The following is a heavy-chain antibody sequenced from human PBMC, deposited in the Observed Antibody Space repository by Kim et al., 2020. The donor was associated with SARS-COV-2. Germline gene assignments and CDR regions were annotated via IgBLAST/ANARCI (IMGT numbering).Heavy chain of an antibody. V-gene: IGHV1-69*13. Sequence: SVKVSCKASGGTFSSYAISWVRQAPGQGLEWMGGIIPIFGTANYAQKFQGRVTITADESTSTAYMELSSLRSEDTAVYYCARALSVIGTGITIFGVVIRGDAFDIWGQGTMVTVSS. J-gene: IGHJ3*02. CDR2: IIPIFGTA. CDR1: GGTFSSYA. CDR3: ARALSVIGTGITIFGVVIRGDAFDI. D-gene: IGHD3-3*01.